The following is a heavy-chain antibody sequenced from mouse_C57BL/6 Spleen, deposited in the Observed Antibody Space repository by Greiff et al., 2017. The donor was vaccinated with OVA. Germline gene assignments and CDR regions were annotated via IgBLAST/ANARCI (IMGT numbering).Heavy chain of an antibody. V-gene: IGHV7-1*01. CDR2: SRNKANDYTT. D-gene: IGHD4-1*01. CDR3: ARDAGTGFDY. J-gene: IGHJ2*01. CDR1: GFTFSDFY. Sequence: EVKLVESGGGLVQSGRSLRLSCATSGFTFSDFYMEWVRQAPGKGLEWIAASRNKANDYTTEYSASVKGRFIVSRDTSQSILYLQMNALRAEDTAIYYCARDAGTGFDYWGQGTTLTFSS.